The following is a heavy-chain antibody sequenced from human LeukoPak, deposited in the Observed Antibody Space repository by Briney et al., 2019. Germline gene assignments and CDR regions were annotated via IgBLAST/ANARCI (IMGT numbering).Heavy chain of an antibody. Sequence: PGGSLRLSCEASGFIFNTYWIYWVRQAPGKGLMWVSRINGGGTTTMYADSVKGRFTVSRDNAKKTVYLEMSSLRVEDTAVYYCVRGRVWYYDMSGCHLDYWGQGTRVTVSS. D-gene: IGHD3-22*01. J-gene: IGHJ4*02. CDR2: INGGGTTT. CDR1: GFIFNTYW. CDR3: VRGRVWYYDMSGCHLDY. V-gene: IGHV3-74*03.